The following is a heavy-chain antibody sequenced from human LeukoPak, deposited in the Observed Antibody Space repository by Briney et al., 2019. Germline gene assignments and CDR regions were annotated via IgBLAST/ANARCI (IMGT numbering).Heavy chain of an antibody. J-gene: IGHJ4*02. CDR2: ISAYNGNT. CDR3: ARGPYVWGSYRLTSFDY. D-gene: IGHD3-16*02. Sequence: ASVKVSCKASGYTFTSYGISWVRQAPGQGLEWMGWISAYNGNTNYAQKLQGKVTMTTDTSTSTAYMELRSLRSDDTAVYYCARGPYVWGSYRLTSFDYWGQGTLVTVSS. V-gene: IGHV1-18*01. CDR1: GYTFTSYG.